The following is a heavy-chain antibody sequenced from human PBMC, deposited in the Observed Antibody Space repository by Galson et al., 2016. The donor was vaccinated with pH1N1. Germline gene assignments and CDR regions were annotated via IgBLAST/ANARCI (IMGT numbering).Heavy chain of an antibody. CDR1: GFIFTNYW. CDR3: VRGRYCSGGSCYSPTAEYFQH. D-gene: IGHD2-15*01. CDR2: VNNDGSST. Sequence: SLRLSCAASGFIFTNYWMHWVRQAPGRGLVWVARVNNDGSSTNYADSVKGRFTLSRDHAKNTVFLEMSSLRAEDTGADYCVRGRYCSGGSCYSPTAEYFQHWGRGTLLTVSS. J-gene: IGHJ1*01. V-gene: IGHV3-74*01.